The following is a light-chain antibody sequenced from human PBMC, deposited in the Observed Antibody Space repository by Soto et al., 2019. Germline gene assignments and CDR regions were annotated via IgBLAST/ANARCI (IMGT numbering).Light chain of an antibody. Sequence: DIQMTQSPSTLSASVGDRVTITCRASQMISHSLAWYQQKPGKAPKLLVSQASTLQSGVPSRFSGSGSGTEFTLTISSLQPDDFATYDCQHYNTVTTFGQGTKVEIK. V-gene: IGKV1-5*03. CDR1: QMISHS. CDR3: QHYNTVTT. J-gene: IGKJ1*01. CDR2: QAS.